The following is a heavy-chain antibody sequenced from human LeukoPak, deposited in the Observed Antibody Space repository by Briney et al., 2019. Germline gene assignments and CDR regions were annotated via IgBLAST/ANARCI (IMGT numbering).Heavy chain of an antibody. CDR3: ARLWYGESSFDY. Sequence: SETLSLTCTVSGGSISGYYWSWIRQPPGKGLEWIGYIYNTVSTNSNPSLKSRVTISEDTSKNQFSLKLTSVTAADTAVYYCARLWYGESSFDYWGQGSLVTASS. CDR2: IYNTVST. V-gene: IGHV4-59*01. D-gene: IGHD3-10*01. CDR1: GGSISGYY. J-gene: IGHJ4*02.